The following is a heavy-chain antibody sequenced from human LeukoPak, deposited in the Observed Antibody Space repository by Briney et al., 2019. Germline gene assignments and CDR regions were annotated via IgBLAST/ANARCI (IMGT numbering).Heavy chain of an antibody. V-gene: IGHV4-38-2*02. CDR3: ARDSNIAAADY. J-gene: IGHJ4*02. CDR1: GYSINSDYY. CDR2: IYYSGIT. Sequence: SETLSLTCTVSGYSINSDYYWGWIRQPPGKGLEWIGSIYYSGITYYNPSLKSRVTISVDTSKNQISLKLNSVSAADTAMYYCARDSNIAAADYWGQGTLVTVSS. D-gene: IGHD6-13*01.